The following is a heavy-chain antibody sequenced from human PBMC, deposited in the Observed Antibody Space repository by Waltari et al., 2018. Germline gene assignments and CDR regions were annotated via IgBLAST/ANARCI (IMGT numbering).Heavy chain of an antibody. Sequence: SGGSISSYYWSWIRQPPGKGLEWIGYIYYSGSTNYNPSLKSRVTISVDTSKNQFSLKLSSVTAADTAVYYCARGGSSIFDYWGQGTLVTVSS. V-gene: IGHV4-59*01. CDR2: IYYSGST. D-gene: IGHD1-26*01. CDR3: ARGGSSIFDY. J-gene: IGHJ4*02. CDR1: GGSISSYY.